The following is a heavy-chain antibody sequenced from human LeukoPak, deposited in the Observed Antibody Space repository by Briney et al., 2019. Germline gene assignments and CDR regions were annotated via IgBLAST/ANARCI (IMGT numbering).Heavy chain of an antibody. Sequence: GRPLRLSCAASGFTFSSYAMHWVRQAPGKGLEWVAVISYDGSNKYYADSVKGRFTISRDNAKNSLYLQMNSLRAEDTAVYYCARDDGGWAGGYIVIWGQGTMVTVSS. D-gene: IGHD6-13*01. CDR2: ISYDGSNK. CDR1: GFTFSSYA. CDR3: ARDDGGWAGGYIVI. J-gene: IGHJ3*02. V-gene: IGHV3-30*07.